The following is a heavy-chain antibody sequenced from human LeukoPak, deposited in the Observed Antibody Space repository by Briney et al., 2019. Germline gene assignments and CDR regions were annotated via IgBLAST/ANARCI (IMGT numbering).Heavy chain of an antibody. CDR1: GYSFTRDW. V-gene: IGHV5-51*01. D-gene: IGHD5/OR15-5a*01. Sequence: GESLKISCKGSGYSFTRDWIAWVRQMPGKGLEWMGSVYPGDSDSAYSPSFQGQVTISVDKSISTAYLQWSSLKASDTAVYYCARQLRGVSYFYGLDVWGQGTTVTVSS. CDR2: VYPGDSDS. CDR3: ARQLRGVSYFYGLDV. J-gene: IGHJ6*02.